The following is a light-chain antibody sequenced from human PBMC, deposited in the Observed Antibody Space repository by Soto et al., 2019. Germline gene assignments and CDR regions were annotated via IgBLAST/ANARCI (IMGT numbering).Light chain of an antibody. CDR3: QQGLGPRT. V-gene: IGKV3-20*01. J-gene: IGKJ1*01. CDR1: ESISSSY. CDR2: AAS. Sequence: IVLTTSPGALSLSPGERATLSCRATESISSSYLAWYQQKPGQAPRLLIYAASTRAAGIPARFIGSGSGTDFTLTISILEPEDSAVYCCQQGLGPRTFGQGTKVDIK.